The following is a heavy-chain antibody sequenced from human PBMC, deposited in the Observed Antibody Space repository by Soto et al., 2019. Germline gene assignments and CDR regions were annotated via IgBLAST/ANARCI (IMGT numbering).Heavy chain of an antibody. D-gene: IGHD2-8*01. J-gene: IGHJ4*02. CDR2: IDPSDSQT. CDR3: ARPIYDADKGTNFKYYCDG. Sequence: GESLKISCKGSGYSFAGYWITWVRQKPGKGLEWMGRIDPSDSQTYYSPSFRGHVTISATKSITTVFLQWSSLRASDTAMYYCARPIYDADKGTNFKYYCDGWGQGTPVTVSS. V-gene: IGHV5-10-1*01. CDR1: GYSFAGYW.